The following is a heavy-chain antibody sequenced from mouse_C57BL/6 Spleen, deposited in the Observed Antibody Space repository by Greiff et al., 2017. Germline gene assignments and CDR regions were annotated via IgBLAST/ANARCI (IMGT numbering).Heavy chain of an antibody. CDR2: IYPRDGST. Sequence: VQLQESDAELVKPGASVKISCKVSGYTFTDHTIHWMKQRPEQGLEWLGYIYPRDGSTKYNETFKGKATLTAAQSSRTAYMQLNSLTSEDSAVYFCARNSCYGYDGAMDYWGQGTSVTVSS. D-gene: IGHD2-2*01. J-gene: IGHJ4*01. V-gene: IGHV1-78*01. CDR1: GYTFTDHT. CDR3: ARNSCYGYDGAMDY.